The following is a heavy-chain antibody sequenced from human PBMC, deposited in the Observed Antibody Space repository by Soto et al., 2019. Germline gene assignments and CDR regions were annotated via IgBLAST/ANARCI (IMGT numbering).Heavy chain of an antibody. D-gene: IGHD6-13*01. CDR3: ACRGSSWWHGY. J-gene: IGHJ4*02. V-gene: IGHV4-39*01. Sequence: QLQLQESGPGLVKPSETLSLTCTVSGGSISSSSYYWGWIRQPPGKGLEWIGSIYYSVSNYYNPSRKSRITLSVDTSQKRFSLRSSSVPPAASSVYYCACRGSSWWHGYWGQGTLVTVSS. CDR2: IYYSVSN. CDR1: GGSISSSSYY.